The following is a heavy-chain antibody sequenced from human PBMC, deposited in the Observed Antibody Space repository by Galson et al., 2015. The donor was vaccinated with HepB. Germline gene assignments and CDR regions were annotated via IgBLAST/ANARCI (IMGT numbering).Heavy chain of an antibody. Sequence: SLRLSCAASGFTFSSYGMHWVRQAPGKGLEWVAVISYDGSNKYYADSVKGRFTISRDNSKNTLCLQMNSLRAEDTAVYYCAKDMSGSGSLRYYYYYGMDVWGQGTTVTVSS. CDR1: GFTFSSYG. CDR3: AKDMSGSGSLRYYYYYGMDV. J-gene: IGHJ6*02. V-gene: IGHV3-30*18. D-gene: IGHD3-10*01. CDR2: ISYDGSNK.